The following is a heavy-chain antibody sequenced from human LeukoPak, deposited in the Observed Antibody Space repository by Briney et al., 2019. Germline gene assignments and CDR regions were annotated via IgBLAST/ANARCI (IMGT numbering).Heavy chain of an antibody. V-gene: IGHV3-74*01. J-gene: IGHJ4*02. CDR1: GFTFRSFW. CDR3: AKGSSGWYLWDY. CDR2: INSDGTST. D-gene: IGHD6-19*01. Sequence: GGSLRLSCAASGFTFRSFWMHWVRQAPGKGLLWVSRINSDGTSTTYADSVKGRFTISRDNSKNTLSLQMNSLRAEDTAVYYCAKGSSGWYLWDYWGQGTLVTVSS.